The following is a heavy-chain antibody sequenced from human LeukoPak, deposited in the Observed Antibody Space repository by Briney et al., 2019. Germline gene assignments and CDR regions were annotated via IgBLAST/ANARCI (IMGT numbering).Heavy chain of an antibody. D-gene: IGHD1-7*01. V-gene: IGHV1-69*05. Sequence: GASVKVSCKASGGTFCSYAISWVRQAPGQGLEWMGGVIHIFRTANYEKKFQARVTITTDESTSTAFMELSSLRSEDTTVYYCARVLITRTTRQRNNSYYYMDVWGKGTTVTVSS. CDR2: VIHIFRTA. CDR3: ARVLITRTTRQRNNSYYYMDV. CDR1: GGTFCSYA. J-gene: IGHJ6*03.